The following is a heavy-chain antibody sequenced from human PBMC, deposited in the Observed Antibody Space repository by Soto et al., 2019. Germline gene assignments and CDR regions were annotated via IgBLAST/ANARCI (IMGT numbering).Heavy chain of an antibody. CDR1: GGSILNGGHY. Sequence: SETLSLTCTVSGGSILNGGHYWTWIRQHPGKGLEWIGKIFFSGNTHYNPALKSRLTFSVDTTKNQFSLKLTSVTAADTAIYYCARDNYGGKLDFWGPGPLVTVSS. CDR2: IFFSGNT. CDR3: ARDNYGGKLDF. J-gene: IGHJ4*02. V-gene: IGHV4-31*03. D-gene: IGHD4-17*01.